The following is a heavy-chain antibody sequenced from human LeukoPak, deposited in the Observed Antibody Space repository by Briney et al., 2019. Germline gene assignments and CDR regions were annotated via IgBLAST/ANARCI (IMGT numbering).Heavy chain of an antibody. CDR3: ARGTAGGEAVYYFEF. J-gene: IGHJ4*02. D-gene: IGHD2-8*02. CDR2: TYYRSKWYN. V-gene: IGHV6-1*01. CDR1: GDRVSCTHAS. Sequence: SQTLSLTCAISGDRVSCTHASWNWIRQSPSRGLEWLGRTYYRSKWYNHYGVSVKSRITINPDTSKNQFSLQLNSVTPEDTAVYYCARGTAGGEAVYYFEFWGEGTLVTVSS.